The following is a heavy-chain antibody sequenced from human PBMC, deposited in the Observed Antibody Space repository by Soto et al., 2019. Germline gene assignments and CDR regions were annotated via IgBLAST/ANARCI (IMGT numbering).Heavy chain of an antibody. V-gene: IGHV2-5*02. CDR3: AHCRGGVASF. CDR2: IYWDDDK. Sequence: QITLNESGPPLVKPTQTLTLTCTFSGFSLSTRDVGVGWIRQPPGKALEWLGVIYWDDDKSYSPSLKSRLTIPEDTAKNQVVLRMTKMAPVDTATYYCAHCRGGVASFWGQGILVTVSS. J-gene: IGHJ4*02. D-gene: IGHD3-16*01. CDR1: GFSLSTRDVG.